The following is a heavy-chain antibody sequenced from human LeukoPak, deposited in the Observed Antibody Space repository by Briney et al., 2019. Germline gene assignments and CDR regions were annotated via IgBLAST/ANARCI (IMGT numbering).Heavy chain of an antibody. V-gene: IGHV3-23*01. D-gene: IGHD3-9*01. CDR1: GFTFSSYA. Sequence: PGGSLRLSCAASGFTFSSYAMSWVRQAPGKGLEWVSAISGSGGSIYYADSVKGRFTISRDNSKNTLYLQMNSLRAEDTAVYYCAKFGRLVIVHFDYWGQGTLVTVSS. CDR3: AKFGRLVIVHFDY. J-gene: IGHJ4*02. CDR2: ISGSGGSI.